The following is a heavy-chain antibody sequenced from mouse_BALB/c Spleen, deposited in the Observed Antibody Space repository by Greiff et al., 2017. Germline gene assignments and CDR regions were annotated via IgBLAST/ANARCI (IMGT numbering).Heavy chain of an antibody. V-gene: IGHV5-17*02. J-gene: IGHJ3*01. Sequence: EVKLMESGGGLVQPGGSRKLSCAASGFTFSSFGMHWVRQAPEKGLEWVAYISSGSSTIYYADTVKGRFTISRDNPKNTLFLQMTSLRSEDTAMYYCARSGPLYYGYGGAWFAYWGQGTLVTVSA. CDR1: GFTFSSFG. CDR3: ARSGPLYYGYGGAWFAY. CDR2: ISSGSSTI. D-gene: IGHD2-2*01.